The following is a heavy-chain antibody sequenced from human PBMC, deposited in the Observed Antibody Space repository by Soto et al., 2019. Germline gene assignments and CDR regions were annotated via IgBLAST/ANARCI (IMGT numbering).Heavy chain of an antibody. CDR1: GFTFNNYG. CDR3: AEDLGISANYNLFDY. D-gene: IGHD1-26*01. Sequence: QVQLVESGGGVVQPGTSLRLSCAASGFTFNNYGRHWVRQAPGKGLEWVALISYEGDNKYFPASVKGRFTISRDNSKNTPYMNMYSLRPEDTAVYYCAEDLGISANYNLFDYWGQGILVTVSS. V-gene: IGHV3-30*18. J-gene: IGHJ4*02. CDR2: ISYEGDNK.